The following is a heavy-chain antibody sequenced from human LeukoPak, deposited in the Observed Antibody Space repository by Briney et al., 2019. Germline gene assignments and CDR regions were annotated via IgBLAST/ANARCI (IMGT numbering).Heavy chain of an antibody. CDR3: ASGYCYDSSGYSYFQH. D-gene: IGHD3-22*01. CDR2: INHSGST. V-gene: IGHV4-34*01. CDR1: GGSFSGYY. Sequence: SETLSLTCAVYGGSFSGYYWSWIRQPPGKGLEWIGEINHSGSTNYNPSLTSRVTISVDTSKNQFSLKLSSVTAADTAVYYCASGYCYDSSGYSYFQHWGQGTLVTVSS. J-gene: IGHJ1*01.